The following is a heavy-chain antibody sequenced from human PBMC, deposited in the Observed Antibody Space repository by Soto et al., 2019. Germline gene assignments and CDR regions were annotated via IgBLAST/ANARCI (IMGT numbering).Heavy chain of an antibody. V-gene: IGHV3-23*01. CDR1: GITFSSSA. D-gene: IGHD6-13*01. CDR2: ISGSGSSA. Sequence: GGSLRLSCAASGITFSSSAMSWVRQAPGKGLEWVSVISGSGSSAYYADSVKGRFTISRDNSKNTLYMEMNSLRAEDTAVYYCAKGWYWPDPWGQGTLVTVSS. J-gene: IGHJ5*02. CDR3: AKGWYWPDP.